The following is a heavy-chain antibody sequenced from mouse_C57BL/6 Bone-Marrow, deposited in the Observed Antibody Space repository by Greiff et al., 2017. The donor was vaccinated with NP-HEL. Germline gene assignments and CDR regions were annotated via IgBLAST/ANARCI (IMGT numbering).Heavy chain of an antibody. CDR1: GYTFTSYT. V-gene: IGHV1-4*01. Sequence: QVHVKQSGAELARPGASVKMSCKASGYTFTSYTMHWVKQRPGQGLEWIGYINPSSGYTKYNQKFKDKATLTADKSSSTAYMQLSSLTSEDSAVYYCARFYYSKGGAMDYWGQGTSVTVSS. CDR2: INPSSGYT. J-gene: IGHJ4*01. D-gene: IGHD2-5*01. CDR3: ARFYYSKGGAMDY.